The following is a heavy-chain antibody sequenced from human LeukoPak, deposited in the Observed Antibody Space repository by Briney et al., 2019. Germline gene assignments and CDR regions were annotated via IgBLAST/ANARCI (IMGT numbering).Heavy chain of an antibody. CDR1: DDSIRRSAYY. J-gene: IGHJ3*02. V-gene: IGHV4-39*01. CDR3: ASEPYGSGSFLGAFDI. CDR2: IYYSGST. Sequence: SESLSLTCAVSDDSIRRSAYYWGWSRQPPGKVLERIRSIYYSGSTYYNPSLKSRVTISIDTSKNQYSLKLSSVTAADTAVYYCASEPYGSGSFLGAFDIWGQGTMVTVSS. D-gene: IGHD3-10*01.